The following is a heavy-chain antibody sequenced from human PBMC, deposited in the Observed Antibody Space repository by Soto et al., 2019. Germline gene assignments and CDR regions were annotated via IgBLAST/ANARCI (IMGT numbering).Heavy chain of an antibody. CDR3: ARDRQDYDLWSGYDNEGPYGMDV. J-gene: IGHJ6*02. D-gene: IGHD3-3*01. Sequence: QVHLQQWGAGLLKPSETLSLTCTVYGGSLSGHYWTWIRQAPGKGLEWIGEINHSGATNYNSSLKSRVTLSLDTSNNQFSLILLSVTPAATAMYYCARDRQDYDLWSGYDNEGPYGMDVWGQGTTVTVSS. CDR1: GGSLSGHY. V-gene: IGHV4-34*01. CDR2: INHSGAT.